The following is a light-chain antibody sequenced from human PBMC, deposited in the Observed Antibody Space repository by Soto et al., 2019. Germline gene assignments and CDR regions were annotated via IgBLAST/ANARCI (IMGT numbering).Light chain of an antibody. CDR2: MAS. J-gene: IGKJ1*01. Sequence: DIQMTQSPSTLSASAGDRVTITCRASQSISPYLAWYQQKPGKAPKLLIYMASSLPSGVPSRFSGSGSGTEVSLINSSLQTDDFATYYYHQSNSYPSTFGEGTQVDI. CDR1: QSISPY. V-gene: IGKV1-5*03. CDR3: HQSNSYPST.